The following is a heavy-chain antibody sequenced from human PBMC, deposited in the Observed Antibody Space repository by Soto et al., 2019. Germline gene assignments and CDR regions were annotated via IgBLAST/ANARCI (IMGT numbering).Heavy chain of an antibody. D-gene: IGHD2-15*01. Sequence: DVQLVESGGGLVQPGRSLRLSCAASGFTFDDYAMHWVRQAPGKGLEWVSGISWNSGSIGYADSVKGRFTISRDNAKNSLYLQMNSLRAEDTALYYCAKSSGIVVVVAATGAFDIWGQGTMVTVSS. CDR3: AKSSGIVVVVAATGAFDI. CDR1: GFTFDDYA. J-gene: IGHJ3*02. CDR2: ISWNSGSI. V-gene: IGHV3-9*01.